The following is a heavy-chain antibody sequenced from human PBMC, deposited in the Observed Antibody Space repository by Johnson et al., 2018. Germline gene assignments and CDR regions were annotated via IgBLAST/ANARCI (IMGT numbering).Heavy chain of an antibody. V-gene: IGHV3-33*01. Sequence: QVQLVQSGGGVVQPGRSLRLSCAASGFTFSSYGMHWVRQAPGKGLEWVAVIWYDGSNKYYADSVKGRFTISRDNSKNTLYLQMNSLRAEDTAVYYCARDQEEEARWWYFQHWGQGTMVTVSS. J-gene: IGHJ3*01. CDR1: GFTFSSYG. CDR2: IWYDGSNK. D-gene: IGHD2-15*01. CDR3: ARDQEEEARWWYFQH.